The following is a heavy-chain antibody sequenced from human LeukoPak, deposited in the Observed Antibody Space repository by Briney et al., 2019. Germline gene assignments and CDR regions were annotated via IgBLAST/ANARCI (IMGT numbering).Heavy chain of an antibody. V-gene: IGHV3-33*01. CDR1: GFTFGVYG. Sequence: PGRSLRLSCAASGFTFGVYGMHWVRQAPGKGLDWVATIGHDGTQTWYADSVKGRFTISRDNSKNTLYLQVNGLRAEDTAFYYCARDFSYGYSDHWGQGALVSVSS. D-gene: IGHD5-18*01. CDR3: ARDFSYGYSDH. CDR2: IGHDGTQT. J-gene: IGHJ4*02.